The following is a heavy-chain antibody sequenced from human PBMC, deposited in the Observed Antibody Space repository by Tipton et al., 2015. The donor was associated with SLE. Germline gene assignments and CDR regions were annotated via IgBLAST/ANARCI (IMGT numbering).Heavy chain of an antibody. Sequence: SLRLSCAASGFTFSSNYMSWVRQAPGKGLEWVSVIYSGGSTYYADSVKGRFTISRGNSKNTLYLQMNSLRAEDTAVYYCARAQRTTPFDIWGQGTMVTVSS. CDR1: GFTFSSNY. J-gene: IGHJ3*02. D-gene: IGHD1-1*01. CDR2: IYSGGST. CDR3: ARAQRTTPFDI. V-gene: IGHV3-66*01.